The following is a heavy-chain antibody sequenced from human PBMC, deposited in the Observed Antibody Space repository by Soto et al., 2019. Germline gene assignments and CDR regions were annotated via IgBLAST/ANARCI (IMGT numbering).Heavy chain of an antibody. D-gene: IGHD4-17*01. V-gene: IGHV4-31*03. CDR1: GGSISSGGYY. J-gene: IGHJ5*02. Sequence: SETLSLTCTVSGGSISSGGYYWSWIRQHPGKGLEWIGYIYYSGSTYYNPSLKSRVTISVDTSKNQFSLKLSSVTAADTAVYYCARYWGDYFTWFDPWGQGTLVTVSS. CDR2: IYYSGST. CDR3: ARYWGDYFTWFDP.